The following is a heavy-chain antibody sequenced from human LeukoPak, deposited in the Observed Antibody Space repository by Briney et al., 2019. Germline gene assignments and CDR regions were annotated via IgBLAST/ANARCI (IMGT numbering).Heavy chain of an antibody. CDR2: INPNSGGT. V-gene: IGHV1-2*04. Sequence: ASVKVSCKASGYTFTGYYMHWVRQAPGQGLEWMGWINPNSGGTNYAQKFQGWVTMTRDTSISTAYMELSRLRSDDTAVYYCARDPSYGSGLMDVWGQGTMVTVSS. J-gene: IGHJ3*01. CDR3: ARDPSYGSGLMDV. CDR1: GYTFTGYY. D-gene: IGHD3-10*01.